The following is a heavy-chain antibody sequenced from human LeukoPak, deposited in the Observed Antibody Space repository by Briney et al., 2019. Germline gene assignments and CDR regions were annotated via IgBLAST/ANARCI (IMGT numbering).Heavy chain of an antibody. CDR3: ARVLSPGIDVYYGMYV. D-gene: IGHD3-10*01. J-gene: IGHJ6*02. Sequence: GGSLRLSCAPSGFTFSSYLMGWGPQAPGKGVEWVSSIKQDGSEKYYVDSVKGRFTISRDNAKNSLYLQMNSLRAEDTAVYYCARVLSPGIDVYYGMYVWGQGNTVTVSS. CDR2: IKQDGSEK. CDR1: GFTFSSYL. V-gene: IGHV3-7*01.